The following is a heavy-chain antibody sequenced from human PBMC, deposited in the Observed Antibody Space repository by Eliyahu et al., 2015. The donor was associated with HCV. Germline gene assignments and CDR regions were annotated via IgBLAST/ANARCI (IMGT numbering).Heavy chain of an antibody. V-gene: IGHV1-2*02. CDR1: GYTFTGXX. Sequence: QVQLVQSGAEVKKPGASVKVSCKASGYTFTGXXMXWVRQAPGQGLEWMGWINPNSGGTNYAQKFQGRVTMTRDTSISTAYMELSRLRSDDTAVYYCARDRPPNPSWVLLKSPSLNWYFDLWGRGTLVTVSS. J-gene: IGHJ2*01. CDR2: INPNSGGT. CDR3: ARDRPPNPSWVLLKSPSLNWYFDL. D-gene: IGHD4/OR15-4a*01.